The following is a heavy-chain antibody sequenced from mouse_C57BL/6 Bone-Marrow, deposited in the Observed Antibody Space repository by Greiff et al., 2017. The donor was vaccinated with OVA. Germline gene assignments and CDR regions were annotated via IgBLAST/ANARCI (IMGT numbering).Heavy chain of an antibody. V-gene: IGHV1-62-2*01. CDR3: ARHEKYYGSRRSYYFDY. Sequence: QVQLQQSGAELVKPGASVKLSCTASGYTFTEYTIHWVKQRSGQGLEWIGWFYPGSGSIKYTEKFKDKATLTADKSSSTVYMELSRLTSEDSAVYFCARHEKYYGSRRSYYFDYWGQGTTLTVSA. J-gene: IGHJ2*01. CDR1: GYTFTEYT. D-gene: IGHD1-1*01. CDR2: FYPGSGSI.